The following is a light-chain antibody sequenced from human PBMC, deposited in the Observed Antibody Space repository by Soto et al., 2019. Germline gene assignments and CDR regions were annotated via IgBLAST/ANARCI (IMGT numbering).Light chain of an antibody. Sequence: EIVLTQSRATLSLSPGERATLSCRASQSISSYLAWYQHKPGQAPRLLIDDASSRATGIPARFSGSGSGTDFTLTISSLEPEDFAVYYCQYRTTFGQGTRLEIK. J-gene: IGKJ5*01. V-gene: IGKV3-11*01. CDR3: QYRTT. CDR2: DAS. CDR1: QSISSY.